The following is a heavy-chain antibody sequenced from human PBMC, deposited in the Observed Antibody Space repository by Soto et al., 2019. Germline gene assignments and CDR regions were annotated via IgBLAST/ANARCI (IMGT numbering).Heavy chain of an antibody. Sequence: SETLSLTCTVSGGSISSSSYYWGWIRQPPGKGLEWIGSIYYSGSTYYNPSLKSRVTISVDTSKNQFSLKLSSVTAADTAVYYCAPYTYFWSGYYMIDPWGQGTLVTVSS. CDR2: IYYSGST. CDR1: GGSISSSSYY. D-gene: IGHD3-3*01. CDR3: APYTYFWSGYYMIDP. J-gene: IGHJ5*02. V-gene: IGHV4-39*01.